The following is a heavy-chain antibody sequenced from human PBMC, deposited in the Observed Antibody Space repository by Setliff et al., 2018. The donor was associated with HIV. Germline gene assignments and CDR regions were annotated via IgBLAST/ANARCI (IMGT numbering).Heavy chain of an antibody. D-gene: IGHD6-25*01. CDR1: GGSMSTYY. V-gene: IGHV4-4*08. CDR2: IYTSGST. Sequence: PSETLSLTCTVSGGSMSTYYWSWIRQPPGKGLEWIGYIYTSGSTNYNPSLRSRVTISVDTSKNHFSLRLSSVTAADTAVYYCARDRLNVYSSGWGVGYWGQGTLVTVSS. J-gene: IGHJ4*02. CDR3: ARDRLNVYSSGWGVGY.